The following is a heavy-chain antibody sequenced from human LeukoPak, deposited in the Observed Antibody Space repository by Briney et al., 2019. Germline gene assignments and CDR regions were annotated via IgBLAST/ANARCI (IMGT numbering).Heavy chain of an antibody. D-gene: IGHD2-2*01. CDR2: IYSGGAT. J-gene: IGHJ4*02. CDR1: GFTVSSDY. CDR3: AKGDTSRNFDY. V-gene: IGHV3-66*01. Sequence: PGGSLRLSCAASGFTVSSDYMSWVRQAPGKGLEWVSVIYSGGATYYADSVKGRFTISRDNSRNTLYLQMNSLRAEDTAVYYCAKGDTSRNFDYWGQGTLVTVYS.